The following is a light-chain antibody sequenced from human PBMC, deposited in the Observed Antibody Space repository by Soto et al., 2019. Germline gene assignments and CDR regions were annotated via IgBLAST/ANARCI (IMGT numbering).Light chain of an antibody. CDR1: SSNIGNNY. CDR3: GTWDSSLSAAVV. J-gene: IGLJ2*01. CDR2: ENN. V-gene: IGLV1-51*02. Sequence: QSVLTQPPSVSAAPGQKVTISCSGSSSNIGNNYVSWYQQLPGTASKLLIYENNKRPSGIPDRFSGSKSGTSATLGITGLQTGDEADYYCGTWDSSLSAAVVFGGGTKLTVL.